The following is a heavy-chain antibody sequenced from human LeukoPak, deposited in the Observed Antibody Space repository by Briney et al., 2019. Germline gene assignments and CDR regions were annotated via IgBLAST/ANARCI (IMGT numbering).Heavy chain of an antibody. CDR3: ASVLWFGGIFFDY. CDR2: ISSSSSYI. Sequence: GGSLRLSCAASGFTFSSYSMNWVRQAPGKGLEWVSSISSSSSYIYYADSVKGRFTISRDNTKNSLYLQMNSLRAEDTAVYYCASVLWFGGIFFDYWGQGTLVTVSS. D-gene: IGHD3-10*01. CDR1: GFTFSSYS. V-gene: IGHV3-21*04. J-gene: IGHJ4*02.